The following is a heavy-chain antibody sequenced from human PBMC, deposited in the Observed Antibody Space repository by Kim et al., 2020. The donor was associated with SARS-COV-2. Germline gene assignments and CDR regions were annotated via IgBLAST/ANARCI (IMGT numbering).Heavy chain of an antibody. CDR2: IYFTGST. CDR3: ARDFRFWSGDLFAYNRMDV. CDR1: GASMENYY. Sequence: SETLSLTCIVSGASMENYYWSWIRQSPGKGLEWIGYIYFTGSTNYNPSLKSRVTMSVDMSKNQFSLKLRSVTAADTAVYYCARDFRFWSGDLFAYNRMDVWGQGTTGIVSS. J-gene: IGHJ6*01. D-gene: IGHD3-10*01. V-gene: IGHV4-59*01.